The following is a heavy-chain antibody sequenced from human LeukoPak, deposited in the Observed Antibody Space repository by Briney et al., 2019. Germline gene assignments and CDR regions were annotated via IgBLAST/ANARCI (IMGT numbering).Heavy chain of an antibody. D-gene: IGHD3-3*01. V-gene: IGHV4-59*12. CDR3: ARLPYYDFWSGYRGDWFDP. CDR2: IFFSGST. J-gene: IGHJ5*02. CDR1: GGSINNYY. Sequence: SETLSLTCTVSGGSINNYYWSWIRQPPGKGLEWIGYIFFSGSTNYNPSLKSRVTISVDTSKNQFSLKLSSVTAADTAVYYCARLPYYDFWSGYRGDWFDPWGQGTLVTVSS.